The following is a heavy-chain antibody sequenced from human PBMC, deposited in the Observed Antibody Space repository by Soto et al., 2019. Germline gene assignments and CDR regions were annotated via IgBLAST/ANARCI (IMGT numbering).Heavy chain of an antibody. CDR3: ARPPPDTAMDYYYYYGMDV. CDR1: GGTFSSYA. V-gene: IGHV1-69*01. D-gene: IGHD5-18*01. CDR2: IIPIFGTA. J-gene: IGHJ6*02. Sequence: QVQLVQSGAEVKKPGSSVKVSCKASGGTFSSYAISWVRQAPGQGLEWMGGIIPIFGTANYAQKFQGRVTITAHESTSTAYMDLSSLRSEYTAVYYCARPPPDTAMDYYYYYGMDVWGQGTTVTVSS.